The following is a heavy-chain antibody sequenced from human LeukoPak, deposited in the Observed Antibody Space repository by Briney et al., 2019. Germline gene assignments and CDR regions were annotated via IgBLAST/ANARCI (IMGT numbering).Heavy chain of an antibody. J-gene: IGHJ4*02. D-gene: IGHD6-19*01. CDR2: ISAYNGDT. V-gene: IGHV1-18*01. CDR1: GYTFTSHG. CDR3: ARDPSNTSGFYAYLDS. Sequence: ASVKVSCKASGYTFTSHGISWVRQAPGQGLEWMGWISAYNGDTKYAQKTQGRVTMTTDASTSTAYMELRSPRSDDTAMYYCARDPSNTSGFYAYLDSWGQGTLVTVSS.